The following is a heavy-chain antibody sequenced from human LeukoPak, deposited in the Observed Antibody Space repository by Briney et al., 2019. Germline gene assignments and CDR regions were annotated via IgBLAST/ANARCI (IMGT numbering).Heavy chain of an antibody. CDR2: IYYSGST. J-gene: IGHJ4*02. V-gene: IGHV4-59*01. CDR1: GGSISSYY. D-gene: IGHD3-22*01. CDR3: ARVATISGYYFDY. Sequence: SETLSLTCTVSGGSISSYYWSWIRQPPGKGLGWIGYIYYSGSTNYNPSLTSRVTISVDTSKNQFSLKLSSVTAADTAVYYCARVATISGYYFDYWGQGTLVTVSS.